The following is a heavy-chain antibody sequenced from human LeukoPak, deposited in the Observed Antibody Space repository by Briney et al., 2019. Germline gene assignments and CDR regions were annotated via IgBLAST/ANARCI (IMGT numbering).Heavy chain of an antibody. V-gene: IGHV4-34*01. CDR2: INDSGSV. CDR3: ARYEEYSRSWDY. Sequence: SETLSLTCAVYGGSFSGYYWMWMRHPPGKGVEWIGEINDSGSVNHSPSLKSRVTISVETSTNQFSLKLRSVTAADTAIYFCARYEEYSRSWDYWGRGTLVTVSS. D-gene: IGHD6-6*01. CDR1: GGSFSGYY. J-gene: IGHJ4*02.